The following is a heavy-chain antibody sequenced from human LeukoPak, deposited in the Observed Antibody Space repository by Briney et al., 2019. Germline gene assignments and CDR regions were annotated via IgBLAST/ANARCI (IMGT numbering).Heavy chain of an antibody. CDR3: ARDDAVDYDFWSGYPRVGAFDI. Sequence: PSETLSLTCTVSGGSISSYYWSWIRQPPGKGLEWIGYIYYSGSTNYNPSLKSRVTISVDTSKNQFSLKLSSVTAADTAVYYCARDDAVDYDFWSGYPRVGAFDIWGQGTMVTVSS. D-gene: IGHD3-3*01. CDR2: IYYSGST. V-gene: IGHV4-59*01. J-gene: IGHJ3*02. CDR1: GGSISSYY.